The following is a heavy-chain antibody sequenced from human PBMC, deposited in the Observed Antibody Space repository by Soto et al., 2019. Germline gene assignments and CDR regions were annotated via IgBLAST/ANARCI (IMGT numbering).Heavy chain of an antibody. CDR2: ISSSGSYI. J-gene: IGHJ4*02. V-gene: IGHV3-21*01. CDR1: GFAFSSYS. D-gene: IGHD5-12*01. CDR3: ARGQYSGYGPQDY. Sequence: PGGSLRLSCAASGFAFSSYSMNWVRQAPGRGLGWVSSISSSGSYIYYADSVKGRFTISRDNAKNSLYLQMNSLRAEDTAVYYCARGQYSGYGPQDYWGQGTLVTVSS.